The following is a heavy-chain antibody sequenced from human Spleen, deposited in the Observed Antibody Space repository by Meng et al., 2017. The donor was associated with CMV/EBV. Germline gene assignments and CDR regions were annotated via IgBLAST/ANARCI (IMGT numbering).Heavy chain of an antibody. V-gene: IGHV1-69*02. Sequence: SCKDSGDTFSSYSVSGMGQVTGQGLEWKGKIITMVGVAKYAERFQGKVAINADTSTSTAYMELSSLKSEDTAVYYCALHQADWFDSWGQGTLVTVSS. CDR3: ALHQADWFDS. CDR1: GDTFSSYS. CDR2: IITMVGVA. J-gene: IGHJ5*01.